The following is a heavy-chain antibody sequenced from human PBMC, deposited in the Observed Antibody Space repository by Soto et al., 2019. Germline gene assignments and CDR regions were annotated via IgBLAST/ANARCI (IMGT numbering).Heavy chain of an antibody. CDR2: IYYSGST. CDR3: ARSRITMVRDTDAFDI. V-gene: IGHV4-30-4*01. D-gene: IGHD3-10*01. CDR1: GGSISSGDYY. J-gene: IGHJ3*02. Sequence: SETLSLTCTVSGGSISSGDYYWSWIRQPPGKGLEWIGYIYYSGSTYYNPSLKSRVTISVDTSKNQFSLKLSSVTAADTAVYYCARSRITMVRDTDAFDIWGQGTMVTVSS.